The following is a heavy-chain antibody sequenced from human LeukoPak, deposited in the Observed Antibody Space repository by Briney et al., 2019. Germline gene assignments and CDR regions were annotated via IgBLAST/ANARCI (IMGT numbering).Heavy chain of an antibody. V-gene: IGHV1-2*02. D-gene: IGHD2-2*01. CDR2: INPHSGGT. J-gene: IGHJ4*02. CDR3: ARDVGEYCSSTNCYASHY. Sequence: ASVKVSCKASGYTFTNNFMHWVRQAPGQGLEWMGWINPHSGGTNYAQKFQGGVTMTRDTSITTAYMELSSLRSDDTAVYYCARDVGEYCSSTNCYASHYWGQGTLVTVSS. CDR1: GYTFTNNF.